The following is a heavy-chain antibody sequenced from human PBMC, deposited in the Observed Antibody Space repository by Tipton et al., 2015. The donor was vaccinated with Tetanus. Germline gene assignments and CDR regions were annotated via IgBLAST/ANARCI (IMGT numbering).Heavy chain of an antibody. CDR1: GGSISSGAYY. D-gene: IGHD1-1*01. CDR2: IYYSGST. CDR3: ARTQPIGWYFDL. V-gene: IGHV4-31*03. J-gene: IGHJ2*01. Sequence: TLSLTCTVSGGSISSGAYYWSWIRQHPGKGLEWIGYIYYSGSTFYNPSLKSRVTISVDTSKHQFSLKLSSVTAADTAVYYCARTQPIGWYFDLWGRGTLLTVSS.